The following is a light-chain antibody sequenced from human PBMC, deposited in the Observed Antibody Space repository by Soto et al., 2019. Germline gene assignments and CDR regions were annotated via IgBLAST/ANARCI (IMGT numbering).Light chain of an antibody. Sequence: EIVMTQSPATLSVSPGDRATISCRASQSVSSNLAWYQQKPGQAPRLLIYGASTRDTGIPARFSGSGSGTEFTLTISSLQSEDFAIYYCQQYNNWPWTFGQGTKVEIK. J-gene: IGKJ1*01. CDR2: GAS. V-gene: IGKV3-15*01. CDR1: QSVSSN. CDR3: QQYNNWPWT.